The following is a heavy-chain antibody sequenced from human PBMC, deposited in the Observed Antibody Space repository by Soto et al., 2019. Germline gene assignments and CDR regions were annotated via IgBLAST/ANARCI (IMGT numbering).Heavy chain of an antibody. CDR3: VREVRGSGYLVDY. D-gene: IGHD5-12*01. CDR2: IDSDGTTP. J-gene: IGHJ4*02. Sequence: GGSLRLSCTASGFTFNSYWLHWVRQVPGKGLVWVSRIDSDGTTPRYADSVKGRFTISRDNAKNTLYLQMNSLRGDDTAVYYCVREVRGSGYLVDYWGQGTLVTVSS. V-gene: IGHV3-74*01. CDR1: GFTFNSYW.